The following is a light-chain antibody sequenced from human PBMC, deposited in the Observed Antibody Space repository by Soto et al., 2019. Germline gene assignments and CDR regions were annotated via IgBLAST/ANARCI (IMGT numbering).Light chain of an antibody. CDR3: QQSYSTTQT. V-gene: IGKV1-5*03. J-gene: IGKJ1*01. Sequence: DIQITQSPSTLSASVGDRVIIACRASQSISSWLAWYQQKPGKAPKLLIYKASTLQSGVPSRFSGSGAGTEFTLTISSLRPDDFATYYCQQSYSTTQTFGQGTKVDI. CDR2: KAS. CDR1: QSISSW.